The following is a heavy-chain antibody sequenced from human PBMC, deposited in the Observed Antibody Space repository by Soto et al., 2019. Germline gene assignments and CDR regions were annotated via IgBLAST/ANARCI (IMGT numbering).Heavy chain of an antibody. J-gene: IGHJ3*02. V-gene: IGHV3-21*01. D-gene: IGHD5-12*01. CDR3: ARVWGYDSRAFDI. CDR2: ICSSSSYI. CDR1: GCTFSSYS. Sequence: GRSRRLSFAASGCTFSSYSMNWVRRASGKGLEWVSSICSSSSYIYYADSVKGRFTISRDNAKNSLYLQMNSLRAEDTAVYYCARVWGYDSRAFDIWGQGTMVTVSS.